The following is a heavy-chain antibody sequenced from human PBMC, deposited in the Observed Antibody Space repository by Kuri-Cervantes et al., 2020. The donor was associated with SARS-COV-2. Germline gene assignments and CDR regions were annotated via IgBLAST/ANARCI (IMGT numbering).Heavy chain of an antibody. Sequence: GESLKISCKASGYTFTSYGISWVRQAPGQGLEWMGWISAYNGNTNYAQKLQGRVTITTDTSTSTAYMELRSLRSDDTAVYYCARVGPVVPAAMDWFDPWGQGTLVTVSS. CDR2: ISAYNGNT. CDR1: GYTFTSYG. J-gene: IGHJ5*02. D-gene: IGHD2-2*01. V-gene: IGHV1-18*01. CDR3: ARVGPVVPAAMDWFDP.